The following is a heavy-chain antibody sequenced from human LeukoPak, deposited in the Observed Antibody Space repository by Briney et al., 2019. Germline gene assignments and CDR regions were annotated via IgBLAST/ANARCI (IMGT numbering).Heavy chain of an antibody. CDR2: ISSSSSYI. CDR3: ARRDWGYFDY. D-gene: IGHD2-21*02. Sequence: PGGSLRLSCAASGFTFSSYSMNWVRQAPGKGLEWVSSISSSSSYIYYADSAKGRFTISRDNAKNSLYLQMNSLRAEDTAVYYCARRDWGYFDYWGQGTLVTVSS. V-gene: IGHV3-21*01. J-gene: IGHJ4*02. CDR1: GFTFSSYS.